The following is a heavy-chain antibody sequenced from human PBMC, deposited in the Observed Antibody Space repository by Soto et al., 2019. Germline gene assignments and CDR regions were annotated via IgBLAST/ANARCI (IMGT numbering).Heavy chain of an antibody. V-gene: IGHV3-30-3*01. J-gene: IGHJ4*02. CDR1: GFTFSSYA. Sequence: GGSLRLSCAASGFTFSSYAMHWVRQAPGKGLEWVAVISYDGSNKYYADSVKGRFTISRDNSKNTLYLQMNSLRAEDTAVYYCARDSWGHSPVPYYFDYWGQGTLVTVSS. CDR2: ISYDGSNK. CDR3: ARDSWGHSPVPYYFDY. D-gene: IGHD6-13*01.